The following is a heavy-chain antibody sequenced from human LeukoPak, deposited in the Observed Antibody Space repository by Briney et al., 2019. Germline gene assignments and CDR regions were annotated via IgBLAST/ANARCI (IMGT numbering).Heavy chain of an antibody. J-gene: IGHJ6*04. CDR2: ISGSGGST. CDR3: AELGITMIGGV. V-gene: IGHV3-23*01. CDR1: GFTFSSYA. Sequence: GGSLRLSCAASGFTFSSYAMSWVRQAPGKRLEWVSAISGSGGSTSYADSVKGRFTISRDNSKNTLYLQMNSLRAEDTAVYYCAELGITMIGGVWGKGTTVTISS. D-gene: IGHD3-10*02.